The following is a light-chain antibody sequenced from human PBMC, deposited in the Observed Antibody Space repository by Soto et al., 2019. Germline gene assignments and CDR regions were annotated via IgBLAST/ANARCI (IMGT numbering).Light chain of an antibody. J-gene: IGKJ2*01. Sequence: DIQMTQSPSSVSASVGDRVTITCRASQGINNWLAWYQENPGKAPKLLIYAASNLQSGVPSRFSGSGSGTDFTLTISSLQPEDFATYYCQHANSFPYTFGQGTKLEIK. V-gene: IGKV1-12*01. CDR1: QGINNW. CDR3: QHANSFPYT. CDR2: AAS.